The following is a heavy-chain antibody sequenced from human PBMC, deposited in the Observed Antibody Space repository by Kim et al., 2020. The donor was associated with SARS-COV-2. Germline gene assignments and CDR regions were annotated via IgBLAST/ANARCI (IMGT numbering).Heavy chain of an antibody. J-gene: IGHJ6*02. V-gene: IGHV4-59*13. D-gene: IGHD2-15*01. CDR2: IYYSGST. Sequence: SETLSLTCTVSGGSISSYYWSWIRQPPGKGLEWIGYIYYSGSTNYNPSLKSRVTISVDTSKNQFSLKLSSVTAADTAVYYCARDNRYCSGGSCYLSDYYYYGMDVWGQGTTVTVSS. CDR3: ARDNRYCSGGSCYLSDYYYYGMDV. CDR1: GGSISSYY.